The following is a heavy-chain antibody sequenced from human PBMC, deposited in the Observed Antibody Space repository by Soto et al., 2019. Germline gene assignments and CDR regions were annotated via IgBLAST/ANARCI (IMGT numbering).Heavy chain of an antibody. Sequence: SVKVSCKAPGGTFSSYAISWVRQAPGQGLEWMGGIIPIFGTANYAQKFQGRVTITADESTSTAYMELSSLRSEDTAVYYCARGGRCMVRGVSCHGMDVWGQGTTVTVSS. CDR3: ARGGRCMVRGVSCHGMDV. CDR1: GGTFSSYA. J-gene: IGHJ6*02. CDR2: IIPIFGTA. V-gene: IGHV1-69*13. D-gene: IGHD3-10*01.